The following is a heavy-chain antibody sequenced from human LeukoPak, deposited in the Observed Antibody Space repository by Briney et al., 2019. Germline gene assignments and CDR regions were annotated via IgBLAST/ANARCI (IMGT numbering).Heavy chain of an antibody. CDR2: IIPIFGTA. J-gene: IGHJ4*02. Sequence: SVTLSCKASGGTFSSYAISWVRQAPGQGLEWMGGIIPIFGTANYAQKFQGRVTITADESTSTAYMELSSLRSEDTAVYYCARDREGAPGYWGQGTLVTVSS. D-gene: IGHD1-26*01. CDR3: ARDREGAPGY. V-gene: IGHV1-69*13. CDR1: GGTFSSYA.